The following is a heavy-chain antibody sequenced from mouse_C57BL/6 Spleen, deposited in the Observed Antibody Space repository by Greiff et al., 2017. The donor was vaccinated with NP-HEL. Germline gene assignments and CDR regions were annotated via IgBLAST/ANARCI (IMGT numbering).Heavy chain of an antibody. CDR1: GYAFSSYW. V-gene: IGHV1-80*01. Sequence: QVQLQQSGAELVKPGASVKISCKASGYAFSSYWMNWVKQRPGKGLEWIGQIYPGDGDTNYNGKFKGKATLTADKSSSTAYMQLSSLTSEDSAVYFCARAPYSNYAPWYFDVWGTGTTVTVSS. D-gene: IGHD2-5*01. CDR2: IYPGDGDT. CDR3: ARAPYSNYAPWYFDV. J-gene: IGHJ1*03.